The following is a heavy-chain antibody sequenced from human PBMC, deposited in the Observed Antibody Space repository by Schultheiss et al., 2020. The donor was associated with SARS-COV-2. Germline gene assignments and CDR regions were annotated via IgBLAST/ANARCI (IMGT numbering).Heavy chain of an antibody. CDR3: ARSSTLVGFDY. D-gene: IGHD5/OR15-5a*01. CDR1: GGSFSGYY. V-gene: IGHV4-34*01. Sequence: SETLSLTCAVYGGSFSGYYWSWIRQPPGKGLEWIGEINHSGSTNYNPSLKSRVTISVDTSKNQFSLKLSSVTAADTAVYYCARSSTLVGFDYWGQGTLVTVSS. CDR2: INHSGST. J-gene: IGHJ4*02.